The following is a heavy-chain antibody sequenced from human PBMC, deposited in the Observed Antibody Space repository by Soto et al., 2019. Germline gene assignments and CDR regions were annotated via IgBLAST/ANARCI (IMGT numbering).Heavy chain of an antibody. CDR2: INPSGGST. Sequence: GASVKISCKASGYNFTSYYMHWVRQAPGQGLEWMGIINPSGGSTSYAQKFQGRVTMTRDTSTSTVYMELSSLRSEDTAVYYCVRSTHSSGSCDYWGQGTLVTVSS. D-gene: IGHD2-15*01. V-gene: IGHV1-46*01. J-gene: IGHJ4*02. CDR1: GYNFTSYY. CDR3: VRSTHSSGSCDY.